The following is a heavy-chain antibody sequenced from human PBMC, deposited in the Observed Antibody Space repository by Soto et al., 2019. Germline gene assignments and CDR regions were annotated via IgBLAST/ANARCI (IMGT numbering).Heavy chain of an antibody. CDR3: ARGEGGFQY. CDR2: INHSGST. CDR1: GGSFRGYY. Sequence: QVQLQQWGAGLLKPSETLSLTCAVYGGSFRGYYWSWIRQPPGKGLEWIGEINHSGSTNYNPSLKSRVTISVDTSKKQFSLKLNSMTATDTAVYYCARGEGGFQYWGQGNRVTVSS. J-gene: IGHJ1*01. V-gene: IGHV4-34*01.